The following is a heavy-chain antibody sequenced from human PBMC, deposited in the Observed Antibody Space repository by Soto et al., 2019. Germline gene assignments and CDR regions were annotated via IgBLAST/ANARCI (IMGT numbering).Heavy chain of an antibody. CDR2: ISAYNGNT. J-gene: IGHJ5*02. CDR1: GYTFTSYG. D-gene: IGHD2-21*02. CDR3: ARQIYLAYCGGDCSDWFDP. Sequence: ASVKVSCKASGYTFTSYGISWVRQAPGQGLEWMGWISAYNGNTNYAQKLQGRVTMTTDTSTSTAYMELRSLRSDDTAVYYCARQIYLAYCGGDCSDWFDPWGQGTLVTVSS. V-gene: IGHV1-18*01.